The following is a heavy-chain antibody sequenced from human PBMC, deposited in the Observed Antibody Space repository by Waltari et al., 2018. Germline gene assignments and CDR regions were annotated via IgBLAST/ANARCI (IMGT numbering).Heavy chain of an antibody. CDR3: ARTGNGHSSGWYSGDY. Sequence: QVQLVESGGGVVQPGRSLRLSCAASGFTLSSYGMHWVRQAPDKGLEWVAIIWYDGSKKYYADSVKGRFTISKDNSNNTLYLQMNSLRAEDTAVYYCARTGNGHSSGWYSGDYWGQGTLVTVSS. CDR2: IWYDGSKK. V-gene: IGHV3-33*01. J-gene: IGHJ4*02. CDR1: GFTLSSYG. D-gene: IGHD6-19*01.